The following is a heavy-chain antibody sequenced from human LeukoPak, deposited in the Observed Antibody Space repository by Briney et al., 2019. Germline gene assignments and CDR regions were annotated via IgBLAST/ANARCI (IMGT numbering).Heavy chain of an antibody. CDR2: ISSSGGST. J-gene: IGHJ4*02. CDR1: GFTFSSYA. V-gene: IGHV3-23*01. Sequence: GGSLRLSCAASGFTFSSYAMSWVRQAPGKGLEWVSAISSSGGSTYYADFVKGRFTISRDNSKNTLYLQMNSLRAEDTAVYYCAKDAGTMIVVVITGLMDYWGQGTLVTVSS. CDR3: AKDAGTMIVVVITGLMDY. D-gene: IGHD3-22*01.